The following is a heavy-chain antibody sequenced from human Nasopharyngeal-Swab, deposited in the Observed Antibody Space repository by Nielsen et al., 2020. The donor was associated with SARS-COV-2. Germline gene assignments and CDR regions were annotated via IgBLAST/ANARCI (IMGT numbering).Heavy chain of an antibody. V-gene: IGHV1-46*01. Sequence: WVRQAPGQGLEWMGIINPSGGSTSYAQKFQGRVTMTRDTSTSTVYMELSSLRSDDTAVYYCARDDYDILTGYYTGGIYWGQGTLVTVSS. CDR2: INPSGGST. J-gene: IGHJ4*02. CDR3: ARDDYDILTGYYTGGIY. D-gene: IGHD3-9*01.